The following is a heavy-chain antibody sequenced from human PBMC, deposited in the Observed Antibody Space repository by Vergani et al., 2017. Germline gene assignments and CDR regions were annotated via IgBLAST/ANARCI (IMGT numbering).Heavy chain of an antibody. CDR1: GGSFSGYY. V-gene: IGHV4-34*01. J-gene: IGHJ6*04. Sequence: QVQLQQWGAGLLKPSETLSLTCAVYGGSFSGYYWSWIRQPPGKGLEWIGEINHSGSTNYNPSLKSRVTISVDTSKNQFSLKLSSVTAADTAVYYCAREGIRPMDVWGKGTTVTVSS. CDR2: INHSGST. CDR3: AREGIRPMDV. D-gene: IGHD5-18*01.